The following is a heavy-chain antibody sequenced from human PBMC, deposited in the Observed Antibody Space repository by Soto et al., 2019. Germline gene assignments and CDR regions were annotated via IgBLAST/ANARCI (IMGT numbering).Heavy chain of an antibody. J-gene: IGHJ6*02. D-gene: IGHD3-3*01. CDR3: ARDLALLPFLEWLPRGGIDV. Sequence: QVQLVESGGGVVQPGRSLRLSCAASGFTFSSYGMPWVRQAPGKGLEWVAVIWYDGSNKYYADAVKGRFTISRDNSKNTLYLQMNSLRAEDTAVYYCARDLALLPFLEWLPRGGIDVWGQGTTVTVSS. CDR2: IWYDGSNK. CDR1: GFTFSSYG. V-gene: IGHV3-33*01.